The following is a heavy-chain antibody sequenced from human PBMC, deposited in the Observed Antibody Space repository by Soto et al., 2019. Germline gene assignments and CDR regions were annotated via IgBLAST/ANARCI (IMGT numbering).Heavy chain of an antibody. D-gene: IGHD6-13*01. J-gene: IGHJ4*02. V-gene: IGHV3-48*03. Sequence: GGSLRLSCAASGFTFSSYEMNWVRQAPGKGLEWVSYISSSGSTIYYADSVKGRFTISRDNAKNSLYLQMNSLRAEDTAVYYCASSGIAAAGVDYLCQGTLVTVSS. CDR3: ASSGIAAAGVDY. CDR1: GFTFSSYE. CDR2: ISSSGSTI.